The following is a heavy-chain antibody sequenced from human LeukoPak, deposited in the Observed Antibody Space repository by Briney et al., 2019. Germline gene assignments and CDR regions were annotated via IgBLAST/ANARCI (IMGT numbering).Heavy chain of an antibody. J-gene: IGHJ1*01. V-gene: IGHV3-23*01. CDR2: ISGSGGST. CDR1: GFTFSNYA. CDR3: AKEIYGDPTGGRFQH. Sequence: PGGSLRLSCAASGFTFSNYAISWVRQAPGKGLEWVSDISGSGGSTYYADSVEGRLTVSRDNSKNTLYLQMNSLRAEDTAVFYCAKEIYGDPTGGRFQHWGQGTLVTVSS. D-gene: IGHD4-17*01.